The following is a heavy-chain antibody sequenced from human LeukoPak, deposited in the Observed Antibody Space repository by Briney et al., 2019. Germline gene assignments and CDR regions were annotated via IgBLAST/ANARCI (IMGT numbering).Heavy chain of an antibody. CDR3: GTLGVMWEIDY. CDR1: GFTFSRFC. J-gene: IGHJ4*02. CDR2: INSDGTTT. Sequence: GGSLRLSCAASGFTFSRFCMFWVRQAPGKGPVWVSRINSDGTTTNYADSVKGRFTISRDNTKNTLYLEMNSLRAEDTAVYYCGTLGVMWEIDYGGQGTLVTVSS. V-gene: IGHV3-74*01. D-gene: IGHD1-26*01.